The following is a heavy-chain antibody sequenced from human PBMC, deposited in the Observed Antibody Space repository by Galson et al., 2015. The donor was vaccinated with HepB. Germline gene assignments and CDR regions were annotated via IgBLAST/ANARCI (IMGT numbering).Heavy chain of an antibody. Sequence: SVKVSCKASGGTFSSYAISWVRQAPGQGLEWMGGIIPIFGTANYAQKFQGRVTITADESTSTAYMELSSLRSEDTAVYYCARVLGDTAMVTALDIWGQGTMVTVSS. D-gene: IGHD5-18*01. CDR2: IIPIFGTA. CDR3: ARVLGDTAMVTALDI. V-gene: IGHV1-69*13. CDR1: GGTFSSYA. J-gene: IGHJ3*02.